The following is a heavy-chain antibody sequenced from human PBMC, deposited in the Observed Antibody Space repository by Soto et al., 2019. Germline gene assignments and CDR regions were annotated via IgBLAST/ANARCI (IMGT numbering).Heavy chain of an antibody. CDR3: ARAGGYSSAGGV. J-gene: IGHJ6*04. Sequence: SETLSLTCTVSGDSIGTYYWSWIRQPPGKGLEWIGYIWHRGGTNYNPSLKSRVTISVDTSKNQFSLRLTSVTAADTAVYYCARAGGYSSAGGVWGKGTMVTVSS. V-gene: IGHV4-4*09. CDR1: GDSIGTYY. CDR2: IWHRGGT. D-gene: IGHD5-18*01.